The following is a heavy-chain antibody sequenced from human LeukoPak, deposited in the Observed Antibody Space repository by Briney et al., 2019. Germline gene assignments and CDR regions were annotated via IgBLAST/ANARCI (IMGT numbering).Heavy chain of an antibody. D-gene: IGHD3-22*01. Sequence: PGGSLRLSCTPSGFTFDDYPKHWVPQAPVKGLERVSLISWDGGSTYYADSVKGRFTISRDNSKNSLYLQMNSLRAEDTALYYCAKAHAYDSSGCLDYWGQGTLVTVSS. V-gene: IGHV3-43D*03. CDR1: GFTFDDYP. CDR2: ISWDGGST. CDR3: AKAHAYDSSGCLDY. J-gene: IGHJ4*02.